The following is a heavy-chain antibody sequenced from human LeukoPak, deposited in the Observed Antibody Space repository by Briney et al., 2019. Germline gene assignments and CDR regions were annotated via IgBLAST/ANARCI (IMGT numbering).Heavy chain of an antibody. V-gene: IGHV3-23*01. CDR1: GFTFSSYA. Sequence: GGSLRLSCAASGFTFSSYAMSWVRQAPGKGLEWVSAISGSGGSTYYADSVKGRFTISRDNAKNSLYLQMNSLRAEDTAVYYCARDRARGYSYGYFDYWGQGTLVTVSS. D-gene: IGHD5-18*01. CDR3: ARDRARGYSYGYFDY. J-gene: IGHJ4*02. CDR2: ISGSGGST.